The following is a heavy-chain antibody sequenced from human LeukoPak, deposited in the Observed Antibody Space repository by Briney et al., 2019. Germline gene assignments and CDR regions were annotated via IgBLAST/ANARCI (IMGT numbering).Heavy chain of an antibody. CDR3: ARNLGPRVTLPFDY. J-gene: IGHJ4*02. CDR1: GFTFSSYA. CDR2: ISGSGGST. Sequence: GGSLRLSCAASGFTFSSYAMSWVRQAPGKGLEWVSAISGSGGSTYYADSVKGRFTISRDNSKNTLYLQMNSLRAEDMAVYYCARNLGPRVTLPFDYWGQGTLVTVSS. D-gene: IGHD5-18*01. V-gene: IGHV3-23*01.